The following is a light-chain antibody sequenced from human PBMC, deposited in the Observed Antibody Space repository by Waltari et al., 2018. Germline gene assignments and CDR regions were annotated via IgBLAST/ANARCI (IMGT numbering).Light chain of an antibody. V-gene: IGLV2-23*01. CDR2: EGN. J-gene: IGLJ2*01. CDR3: CSYGVRVF. Sequence: QSALTQPASVSGSPGQSITISCTGTSSDIGNYNFFVSWYQHRPGEAPKLIIYEGNVRPSGVSERFSGSKSGNAAALTISGLQAEDEAHYYCCSYGVRVFFGGGTKLTVL. CDR1: SSDIGNYNFF.